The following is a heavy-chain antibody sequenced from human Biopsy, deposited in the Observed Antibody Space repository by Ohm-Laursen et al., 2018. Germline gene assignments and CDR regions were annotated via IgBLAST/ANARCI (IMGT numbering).Heavy chain of an antibody. CDR3: ARERHGRGQNWGASTGVFDL. J-gene: IGHJ3*01. CDR2: IYTSGIT. V-gene: IGHV4-4*07. D-gene: IGHD5/OR15-5a*01. CDR1: GGSLSSYS. Sequence: SETLSLTCPVSGGSLSSYSWSWIRQPAGKGLEWIGQIYTSGITNYNPSLKSRVTMSVDTSKNKFSLRVSSVTAADTAVYYCARERHGRGQNWGASTGVFDLWGQGTAVTVSP.